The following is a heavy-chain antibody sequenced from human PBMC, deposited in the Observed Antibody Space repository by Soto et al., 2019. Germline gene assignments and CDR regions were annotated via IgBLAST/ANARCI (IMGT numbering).Heavy chain of an antibody. CDR3: ARDRLGYCSSTSCIRRALDI. Sequence: ASVKVSCKASGYTFTSYYMHWVRQAPGQGLEWMGIINPSGGSTSYAQKFQGRVTMTRDTSTSTVYMELSSLRSEDTAVYYCARDRLGYCSSTSCIRRALDIWGQGTIVTVSS. V-gene: IGHV1-46*03. CDR2: INPSGGST. J-gene: IGHJ3*02. CDR1: GYTFTSYY. D-gene: IGHD2-2*01.